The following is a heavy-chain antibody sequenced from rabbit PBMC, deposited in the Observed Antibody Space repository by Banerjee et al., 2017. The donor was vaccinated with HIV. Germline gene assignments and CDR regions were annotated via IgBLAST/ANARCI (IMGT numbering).Heavy chain of an antibody. V-gene: IGHV1S45*01. J-gene: IGHJ5*01. Sequence: QEQLEESGGGLVQPEGSLTLTCTASGFSFSTRYYMCWVRQAPGKGLEWIACIDTNSGATYYANWAKGRFTISKTSSTTVTLQMSSLTAADTATYFCARGTNYWTDWLALWGPGTLVTVS. CDR2: IDTNSGAT. CDR1: GFSFSTRYY. D-gene: IGHD8-1*01. CDR3: ARGTNYWTDWLAL.